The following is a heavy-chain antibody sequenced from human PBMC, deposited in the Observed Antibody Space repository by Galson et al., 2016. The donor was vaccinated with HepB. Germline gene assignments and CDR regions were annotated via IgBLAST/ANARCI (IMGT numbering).Heavy chain of an antibody. CDR1: GFTFKTYT. V-gene: IGHV3-21*01. CDR3: AREGSVVKPTDPVSAFDF. CDR2: ISSSKTYI. J-gene: IGHJ3*01. Sequence: SLRLSCAASGFTFKTYTMNWVRQAPGKAPEWVSSISSSKTYIYYADSVRGRFTVSRDNAKDSLYLKMYSLRAEDTATYYCAREGSVVKPTDPVSAFDFWGQGTVVTVSS. D-gene: IGHD1-1*01.